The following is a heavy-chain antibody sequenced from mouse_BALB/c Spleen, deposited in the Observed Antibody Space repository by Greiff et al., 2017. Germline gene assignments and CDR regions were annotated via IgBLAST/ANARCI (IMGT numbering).Heavy chain of an antibody. V-gene: IGHV7-3*02. CDR1: GFTFTDYY. CDR2: IRNKANGYTT. J-gene: IGHJ1*01. Sequence: DVKLQESGGGLVQPGGSLRLSCATSGFTFTDYYMSWVRQPPGKALEWLGFIRNKANGYTTEYSASVKGRFTISRDNSQSILYLQMNTRRAEDSATYYCARGGVVYWYFDVWGAGTTVTVSS. D-gene: IGHD1-1*01. CDR3: ARGGVVYWYFDV.